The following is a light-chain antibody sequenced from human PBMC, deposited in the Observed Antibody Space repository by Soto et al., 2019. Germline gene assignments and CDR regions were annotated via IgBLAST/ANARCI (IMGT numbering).Light chain of an antibody. J-gene: IGKJ1*01. CDR2: AAS. Sequence: AIRMTQSPSSLSASTGDRVTITCRASQDISDYLVWYQQKPGKAPKVLIHAASTLQGGVSSRFSGSGSGTDFTLIFNILQSEDFETYYCQPYIPSPGTLGKGTKV. CDR3: QPYIPSPGT. V-gene: IGKV1-8*01. CDR1: QDISDY.